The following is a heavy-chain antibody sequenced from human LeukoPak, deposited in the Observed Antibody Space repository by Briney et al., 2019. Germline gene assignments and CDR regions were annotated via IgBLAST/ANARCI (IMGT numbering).Heavy chain of an antibody. CDR2: INPSGGSA. CDR3: ARENIVVGPTDY. D-gene: IGHD2-2*01. J-gene: IGHJ4*02. Sequence: ASVKVSFKASGYTFTSYYMHWVGQAPGQGREWMGIINPSGGSASYAQKFQGRVTMTRDTSTSTVYMELSSLRSEDTAVYYCARENIVVGPTDYWGQGTLVTVSS. V-gene: IGHV1-46*01. CDR1: GYTFTSYY.